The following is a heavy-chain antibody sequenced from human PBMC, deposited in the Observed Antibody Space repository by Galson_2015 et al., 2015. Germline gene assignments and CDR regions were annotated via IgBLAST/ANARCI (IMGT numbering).Heavy chain of an antibody. CDR1: GFTVGSNY. V-gene: IGHV3-53*01. D-gene: IGHD2-2*01. CDR3: ASSGIVVVPAATSSYYYYYMDV. CDR2: IYSGGST. J-gene: IGHJ6*03. Sequence: SLRLSCAASGFTVGSNYMSWVRQAPGKGLEWVSVIYSGGSTYYADSVKGRFTISRDNSKNTLYLQMNSLRAEDTAVYYCASSGIVVVPAATSSYYYYYMDVWGKGTTVTVSS.